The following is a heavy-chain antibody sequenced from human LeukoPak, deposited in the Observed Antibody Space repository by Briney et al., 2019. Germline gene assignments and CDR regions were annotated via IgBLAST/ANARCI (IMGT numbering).Heavy chain of an antibody. V-gene: IGHV3-23*01. CDR1: GFTLSSYA. Sequence: GGSLRLSCAASGFTLSSYAMRWVRQAPGKGLEWVSAISGSGGSTYYADSVKGRFTISRDNSKNTLYLQIDTLRAEETAVYYCAKNRGSSSWFPNYYFDYWGQGTLVTVSS. CDR3: AKNRGSSSWFPNYYFDY. CDR2: ISGSGGST. J-gene: IGHJ4*02. D-gene: IGHD1-7*01.